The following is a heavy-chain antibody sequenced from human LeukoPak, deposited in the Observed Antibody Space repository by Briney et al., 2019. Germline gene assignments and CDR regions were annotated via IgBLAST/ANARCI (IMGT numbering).Heavy chain of an antibody. D-gene: IGHD2-15*01. CDR2: IYSGGST. CDR1: GFTVSSNY. Sequence: PGGSTMVTRAGSGFTVSSNYMSWVPQAPRKELEWVSVIYSGGSTYYADSVKGRFTISRDNSKNTLYLQMNSLRAEDTAVYYCATTPPPNYYYFYMDVWGKGTTVTVSS. V-gene: IGHV3-53*01. CDR3: ATTPPPNYYYFYMDV. J-gene: IGHJ6*03.